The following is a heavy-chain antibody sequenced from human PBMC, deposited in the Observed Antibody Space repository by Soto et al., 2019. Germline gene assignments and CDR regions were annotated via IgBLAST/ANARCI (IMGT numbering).Heavy chain of an antibody. V-gene: IGHV3-21*01. CDR2: ISSSSSYI. CDR3: ARDHCSSTSCYSP. Sequence: EVQLVESGGGLVKPGGSLRLSCAASGFSFSSYSMNWVRQAPGKGLEWVSSISSSSSYIYYADSVKGRFTISRDNAKNSLYLQMNSLRAEDTAVYYWARDHCSSTSCYSPWGQGTLVTVSS. J-gene: IGHJ4*02. D-gene: IGHD2-2*01. CDR1: GFSFSSYS.